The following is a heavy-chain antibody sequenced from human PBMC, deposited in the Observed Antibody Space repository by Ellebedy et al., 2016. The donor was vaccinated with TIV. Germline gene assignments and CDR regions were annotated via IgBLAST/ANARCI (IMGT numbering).Heavy chain of an antibody. D-gene: IGHD4-17*01. CDR1: GFSFRSYW. CDR2: INQGGSAR. Sequence: GGSLRLSCGASGFSFRSYWMTWVRQAPGKGLEWVATINQGGSARHYVDSVKGRFTISRDNAKNSLYLEMNSLRAEDTAVYYCATDGSYGDYLSPAHAFEIWGQGTVVAVSS. V-gene: IGHV3-7*01. CDR3: ATDGSYGDYLSPAHAFEI. J-gene: IGHJ3*02.